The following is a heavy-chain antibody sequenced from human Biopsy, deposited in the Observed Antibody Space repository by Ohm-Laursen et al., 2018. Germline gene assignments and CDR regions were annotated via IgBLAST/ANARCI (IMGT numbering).Heavy chain of an antibody. CDR3: ARGYSRRVSIFEASIYWFDT. V-gene: IGHV1-8*01. D-gene: IGHD6-6*01. CDR1: GYSFSTYD. J-gene: IGHJ5*02. Sequence: ASVKASCKASGYSFSTYDVNWVRQARGQGLGWMGWMIPSSGKTGYAQRFQGRVTLTMNTSISTAYMELSGLRSEDTAVYFCARGYSRRVSIFEASIYWFDTWGQGTLVTVSS. CDR2: MIPSSGKT.